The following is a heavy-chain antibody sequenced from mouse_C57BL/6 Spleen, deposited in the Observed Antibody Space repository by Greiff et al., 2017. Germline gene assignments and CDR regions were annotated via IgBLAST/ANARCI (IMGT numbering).Heavy chain of an antibody. CDR1: GYTFTSYW. Sequence: QVQLQQPGAELVKPGASVKVSCKASGYTFTSYWMHWVKQRPGQGLEWIGRIHPSDSDTNYNQKFKGKATLTVDKSSSTAYMQRSSLTAEDSAVYYSAIDHGYDGWYYAMDCWGQGTSVTVTS. CDR2: IHPSDSDT. J-gene: IGHJ4*01. D-gene: IGHD2-2*01. V-gene: IGHV1-74*01. CDR3: AIDHGYDGWYYAMDC.